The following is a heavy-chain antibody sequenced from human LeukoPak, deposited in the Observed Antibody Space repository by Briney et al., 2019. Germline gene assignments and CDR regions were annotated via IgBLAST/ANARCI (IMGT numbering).Heavy chain of an antibody. V-gene: IGHV4-59*01. CDR2: IYYSGST. Sequence: SETLSLTCTVSGGSISNYYWSWIRQPPGKGLEWIGFIYYSGSTNHNPSLKSRVTISVDTSKNQFSLKLSSVTAADTAVYYCARAWATDYFDYWGQGTLVTVSS. J-gene: IGHJ4*02. CDR3: ARAWATDYFDY. CDR1: GGSISNYY.